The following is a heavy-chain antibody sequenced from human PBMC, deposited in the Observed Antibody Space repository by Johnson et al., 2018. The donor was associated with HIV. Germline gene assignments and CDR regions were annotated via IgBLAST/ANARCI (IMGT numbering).Heavy chain of an antibody. J-gene: IGHJ3*02. CDR3: ARKRWCCGLYSLVGDCFYI. D-gene: IGHD2-21*01. V-gene: IGHV3-53*01. Sequence: VQLVESGGGLIQPGGSLRLSCAASGFTVSSNYMSWVRQAPGKGLEWVSVIYSGGSTYYADSVKGRFTISRDNSKNTLYLQMNSLRAEDTAVYYCARKRWCCGLYSLVGDCFYIWGQGTMGTGPS. CDR2: IYSGGST. CDR1: GFTVSSNY.